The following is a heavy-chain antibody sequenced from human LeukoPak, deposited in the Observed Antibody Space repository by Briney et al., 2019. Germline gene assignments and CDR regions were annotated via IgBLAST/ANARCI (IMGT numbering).Heavy chain of an antibody. CDR2: INPNSGGT. CDR1: GYTFTGYY. D-gene: IGHD3-22*01. Sequence: EASVKVSCKASGYTFTGYYMHWVRQAPGQGLEWMGWINPNSGGTNYAQKFQGRVTMTRDTSISTAYMELSRLRSDDTAVYYCARYYDSSGYSFRYWGQGTLVTVSS. V-gene: IGHV1-2*02. J-gene: IGHJ4*02. CDR3: ARYYDSSGYSFRY.